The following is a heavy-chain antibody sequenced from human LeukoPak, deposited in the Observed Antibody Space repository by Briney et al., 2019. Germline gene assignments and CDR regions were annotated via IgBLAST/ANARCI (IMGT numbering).Heavy chain of an antibody. D-gene: IGHD3-22*01. V-gene: IGHV3-48*03. CDR2: ISSSGSTI. J-gene: IGHJ4*02. Sequence: GGSLRLSCAASGFTFSSYEVNWVRQAPGKGLYWVSYISSSGSTIYYADSVKGRFTISRDNAKNSLYLQMNSLRAEDTAVYYCARSLRRYYYDSSGYYGNFDYWGRGTLVTVSS. CDR1: GFTFSSYE. CDR3: ARSLRRYYYDSSGYYGNFDY.